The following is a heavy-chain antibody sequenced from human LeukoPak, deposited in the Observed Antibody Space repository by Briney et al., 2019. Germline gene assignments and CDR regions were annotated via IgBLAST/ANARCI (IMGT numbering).Heavy chain of an antibody. V-gene: IGHV4-59*08. CDR2: IYYSGST. Sequence: SETLSPTCTVSGGSISSYYWSWIRQPSGKGLEWIGYIYYSGSTNYNPSLKSRVTISVDTSKNQFSLKLSSVTAADTAVYYCARQPYYYGSGSYSRFYYFDYWGQGTLVTVSS. D-gene: IGHD3-10*01. J-gene: IGHJ4*02. CDR1: GGSISSYY. CDR3: ARQPYYYGSGSYSRFYYFDY.